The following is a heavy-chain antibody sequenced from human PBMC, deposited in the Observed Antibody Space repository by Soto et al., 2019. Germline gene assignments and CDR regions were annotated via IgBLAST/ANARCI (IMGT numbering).Heavy chain of an antibody. Sequence: SETLSLTCTVSGGSISSSSYYWGWIRQPPGKGLEWIGSIYYSGSTYYSPSLKSRVTISVDTSKNQFSLKLSSVTAADTAVYYCARREVAGTSFDYWGQGTLVTVSS. CDR2: IYYSGST. CDR1: GGSISSSSYY. J-gene: IGHJ4*02. D-gene: IGHD6-19*01. CDR3: ARREVAGTSFDY. V-gene: IGHV4-39*01.